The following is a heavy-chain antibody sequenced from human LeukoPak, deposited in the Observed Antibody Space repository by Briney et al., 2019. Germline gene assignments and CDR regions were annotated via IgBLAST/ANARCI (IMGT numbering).Heavy chain of an antibody. V-gene: IGHV4-39*01. CDR1: GGSLRSSSYY. CDR3: ARLRLGAAANGVDYFYYMDG. D-gene: IGHD2-8*01. Sequence: SETLSLTCTVSGGSLRSSSYYWGWIRQPPGKGLEWIGSINYSGSTYYNPSLKSPVTISVDTSKSQVSLKLTSVTAADTAVYYCARLRLGAAANGVDYFYYMDGCGKGTKLTVCS. J-gene: IGHJ6*03. CDR2: INYSGST.